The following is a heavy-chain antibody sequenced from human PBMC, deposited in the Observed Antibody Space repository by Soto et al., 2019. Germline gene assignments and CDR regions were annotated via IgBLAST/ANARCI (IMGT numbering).Heavy chain of an antibody. D-gene: IGHD4-17*01. V-gene: IGHV3-21*01. J-gene: IGHJ5*02. Sequence: PGGSLRLSCAASGFTFSSYSMNWVRQAPGKGLEWVSSISSSSSYIYYADSVKGRFTISRDNAKNSLYLQMNSLRAEDTAVYYCARSLPKNYGDYVWFDPWGQGTLVTVSS. CDR1: GFTFSSYS. CDR3: ARSLPKNYGDYVWFDP. CDR2: ISSSSSYI.